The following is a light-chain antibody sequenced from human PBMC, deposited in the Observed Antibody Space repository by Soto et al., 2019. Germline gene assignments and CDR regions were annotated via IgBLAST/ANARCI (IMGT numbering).Light chain of an antibody. CDR3: QQYAISPWT. CDR2: DAS. J-gene: IGKJ1*01. V-gene: IGKV1-5*01. Sequence: DIQMTQSPSTLSASVGDRVTITCRASQSISSWLAWYQQKPGKAPKLLIYDASSLESGVPSRFSGSGSGTEFTLIISRLEPEDFAVYHCQQYAISPWTFGQGTKLEVK. CDR1: QSISSW.